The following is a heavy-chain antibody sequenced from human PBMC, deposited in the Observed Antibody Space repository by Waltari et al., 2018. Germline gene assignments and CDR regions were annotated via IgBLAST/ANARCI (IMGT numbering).Heavy chain of an antibody. Sequence: QVQLQQWGAGLLKPSETLSLTCAVYGGSFSGYYWSWIRQPPGKGLAWIGEINHSGSTNYNPSLKSRVTISVDTSKNQFSLKLSSVTAADTAVYYCARGRRFDYWGQGTLVTVSS. CDR3: ARGRRFDY. V-gene: IGHV4-34*01. CDR2: INHSGST. J-gene: IGHJ4*02. CDR1: GGSFSGYY.